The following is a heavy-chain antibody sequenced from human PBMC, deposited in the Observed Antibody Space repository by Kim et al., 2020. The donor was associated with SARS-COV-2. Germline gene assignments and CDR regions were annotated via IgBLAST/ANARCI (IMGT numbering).Heavy chain of an antibody. CDR2: INHSGST. V-gene: IGHV4-34*01. CDR3: ARGPWKGSSWMGDFYYYYYMDV. J-gene: IGHJ6*03. D-gene: IGHD6-6*01. Sequence: SETLSLTCAVYGGSFSGYYWSWIRQPPGKGLEWIGEINHSGSTNYNPSLKSRVTISVDTSKNQFSLKLSSVTAADTAVYYCARGPWKGSSWMGDFYYYYYMDVWGKGTTVIVSS. CDR1: GGSFSGYY.